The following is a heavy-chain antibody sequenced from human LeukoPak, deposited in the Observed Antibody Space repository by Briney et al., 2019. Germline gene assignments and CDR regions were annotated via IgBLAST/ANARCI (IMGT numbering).Heavy chain of an antibody. CDR2: ISGRGGST. CDR3: ARGHSSGWSPFDY. CDR1: GFTFSSYA. D-gene: IGHD6-19*01. V-gene: IGHV3-23*01. Sequence: GGSLRLSCAASGFTFSSYAMSWVRQAPGKGLEWVSAISGRGGSTYYADSVKGRFTISRDNSKNTLYLQMNSLRAEDTAVYYCARGHSSGWSPFDYWGQGTLVTVSS. J-gene: IGHJ4*02.